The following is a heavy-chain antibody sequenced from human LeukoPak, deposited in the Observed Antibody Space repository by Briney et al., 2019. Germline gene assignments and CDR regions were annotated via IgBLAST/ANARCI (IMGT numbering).Heavy chain of an antibody. CDR3: ARAAYYYGSGTNYGMDV. CDR2: IIPIFGTA. J-gene: IGHJ6*04. D-gene: IGHD3-10*01. V-gene: IGHV1-69*06. CDR1: GGTSSSYA. Sequence: SVKVSCKASGGTSSSYAISWVRQAPGQGLEWMGGIIPIFGTANYAQKFQGRVTITADKSTSTAYMELSSLRSEDTAVYYCARAAYYYGSGTNYGMDVWGKGTTVTVSS.